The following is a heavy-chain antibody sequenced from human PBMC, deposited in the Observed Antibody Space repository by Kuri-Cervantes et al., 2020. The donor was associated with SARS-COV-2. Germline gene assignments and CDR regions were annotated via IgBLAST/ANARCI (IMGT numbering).Heavy chain of an antibody. J-gene: IGHJ6*03. CDR1: CGSIISSTFY. CDR2: IDYSGNT. D-gene: IGHD2-2*01. Sequence: ESLKISCTVSCGSIISSTFYWGWIRQPPVKGLEWIGSIDYSGNTYYNPSLKSRVTISVDTSKNQFSLKLSSVTAADTAVYYCARRKYAGYMDVWGKGTTVTVSS. V-gene: IGHV4-39*01. CDR3: ARRKYAGYMDV.